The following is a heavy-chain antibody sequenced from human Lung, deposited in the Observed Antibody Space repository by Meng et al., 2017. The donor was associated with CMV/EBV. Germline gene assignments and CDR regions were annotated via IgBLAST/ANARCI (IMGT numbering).Heavy chain of an antibody. J-gene: IGHJ5*02. CDR3: AKPPAYYSS. CDR2: VSSSGGTT. V-gene: IGHV3-23*01. Sequence: GESXKISCAASGFTFSSFAMSWVRQAPGRGLEWVSGVSSSGGTTSYADSVKGRFIISRDNSRNTVYLQMNSLRAEDTAIYYCAKPPAYYSSWGQGTLVTVPQ. CDR1: GFTFSSFA. D-gene: IGHD3-16*01.